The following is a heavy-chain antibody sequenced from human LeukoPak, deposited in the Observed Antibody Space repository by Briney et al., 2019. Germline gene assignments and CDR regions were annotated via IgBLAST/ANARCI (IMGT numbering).Heavy chain of an antibody. CDR1: GGSFSGYY. CDR2: INHSGST. Sequence: SETLSLTCAVYGGSFSGYYWSWIRQPPGKGLEWIGEINHSGSTNYNPSLKSRVTISVDTSKNQFSLKLSSVTAADTAVYYCARDLAGQPPWGADYYYYMDVWGKGTTVTVSS. J-gene: IGHJ6*03. CDR3: ARDLAGQPPWGADYYYYMDV. V-gene: IGHV4-34*01. D-gene: IGHD1-14*01.